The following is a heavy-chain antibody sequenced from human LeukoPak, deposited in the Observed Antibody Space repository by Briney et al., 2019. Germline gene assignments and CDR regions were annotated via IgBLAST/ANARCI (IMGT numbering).Heavy chain of an antibody. Sequence: GGSLTLSCAASGFTFSNYAITWVRQAPGKGLEWVSSIRDGAGKTYYADSVKGRFTISRDNSKNTLYLQMSSLRAEDTAVYYCAIGFRSCSGTTCYIDFHSWGQGTLVTVSS. J-gene: IGHJ5*01. CDR1: GFTFSNYA. D-gene: IGHD2-2*02. CDR3: AIGFRSCSGTTCYIDFHS. V-gene: IGHV3-23*01. CDR2: IRDGAGKT.